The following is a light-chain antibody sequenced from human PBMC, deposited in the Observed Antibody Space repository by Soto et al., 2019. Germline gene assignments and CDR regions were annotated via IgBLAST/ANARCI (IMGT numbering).Light chain of an antibody. V-gene: IGKV1-6*01. CDR3: LQDHDDSGT. J-gene: IGKJ1*01. CDR1: QSITTH. Sequence: RLSLSVVVVSINTITSRASQSITTHLHWYQQKPGKAPTLLIYAASNLQSVVPSRFRGSRSWVGGTVTVSNLLSEDVATYYGLQDHDDSGTFGQGTKVDIK. CDR2: AAS.